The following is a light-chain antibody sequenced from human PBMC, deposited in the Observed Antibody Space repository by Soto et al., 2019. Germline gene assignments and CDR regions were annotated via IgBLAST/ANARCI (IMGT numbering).Light chain of an antibody. J-gene: IGKJ1*01. CDR3: QQNKDWPRT. CDR2: DAS. V-gene: IGKV3-15*01. CDR1: QSVSYY. Sequence: EILMTQSPATLSVSPGESVTFSCRASQSVSYYLAWYQQKPGQATRLLIYDASTRATGIPVRFSGSGYGTEFTHTISSLQSEDFGVYYCQQNKDWPRTFGQGTKVEIK.